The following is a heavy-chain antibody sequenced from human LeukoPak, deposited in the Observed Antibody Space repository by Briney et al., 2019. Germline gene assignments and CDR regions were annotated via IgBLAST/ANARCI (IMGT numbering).Heavy chain of an antibody. V-gene: IGHV3-7*01. Sequence: GGSLRLSCAASGFTFSSYAMHWVRQAPGKGLEWVANIKQDGSEKYYVDSVKGRFTISRDNAKNSLYLQMNSLRAEDTAVYYCARWRLNSYIYDYWGQGTLVTVSS. CDR1: GFTFSSYA. J-gene: IGHJ4*02. CDR3: ARWRLNSYIYDY. CDR2: IKQDGSEK. D-gene: IGHD2/OR15-2a*01.